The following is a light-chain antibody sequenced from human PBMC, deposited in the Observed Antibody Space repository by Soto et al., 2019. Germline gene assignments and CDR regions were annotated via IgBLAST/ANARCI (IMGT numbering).Light chain of an antibody. V-gene: IGKV1-9*01. J-gene: IGKJ5*01. CDR1: QGISSY. CDR3: QQLMSYPIT. CDR2: GAS. Sequence: DIQLTQSPSFRSASVGDRVTITCRASQGISSYLAWYQQKPRKAPEVLIFGASTLQSGVPSRFSGSGSGTEFTLTISSLQPEDFATYYCQQLMSYPITFGQGTRLEIK.